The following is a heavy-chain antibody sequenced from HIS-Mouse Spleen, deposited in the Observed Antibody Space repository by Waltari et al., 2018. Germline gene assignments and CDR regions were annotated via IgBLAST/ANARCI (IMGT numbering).Heavy chain of an antibody. CDR3: AREIPYSSSWYDWYFDL. D-gene: IGHD6-13*01. Sequence: QLQLQESGPGLVKPSETLSLTCTVSGGSISSSSYYWGWIRQPPGKGLEWIGSIYYSGGTYYNPALNSRVTISVDTCKNQFSLKLSSVTAADTAVYYCAREIPYSSSWYDWYFDLWGRGTLVTVSS. CDR2: IYYSGGT. CDR1: GGSISSSSYY. J-gene: IGHJ2*01. V-gene: IGHV4-39*07.